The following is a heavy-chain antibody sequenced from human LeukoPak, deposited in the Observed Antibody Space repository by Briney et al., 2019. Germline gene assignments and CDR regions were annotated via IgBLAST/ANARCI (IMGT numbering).Heavy chain of an antibody. J-gene: IGHJ4*02. CDR3: ARVGVGATRFYFDY. CDR1: GFTFSSYW. V-gene: IGHV3-7*03. D-gene: IGHD1-26*01. Sequence: XGSLRLSCAAPGFTFSSYWMSWVRQAPGKGLEGVANIKQDGSEKYYVDSVKGRFTISRDNAKNSLYLQMNSLRAEDTAVYYCARVGVGATRFYFDYWGQGTLVTVSS. CDR2: IKQDGSEK.